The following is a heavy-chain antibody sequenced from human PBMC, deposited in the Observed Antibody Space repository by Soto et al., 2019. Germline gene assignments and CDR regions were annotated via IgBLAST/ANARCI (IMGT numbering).Heavy chain of an antibody. CDR2: MNTNSDDT. CDR1: GYTFTGYD. CDR3: AREWSAAGHFYGMDV. D-gene: IGHD6-13*01. J-gene: IGHJ6*02. Sequence: ASVKVSCKTSGYTFTGYDINWVRQAPGRGLEWVGWMNTNSDDTRSAQKFRGRLTLTRDKSMRAVYMKLSNLRPDDSAVYYCAREWSAAGHFYGMDVWGQGTTVTVS. V-gene: IGHV1-8*01.